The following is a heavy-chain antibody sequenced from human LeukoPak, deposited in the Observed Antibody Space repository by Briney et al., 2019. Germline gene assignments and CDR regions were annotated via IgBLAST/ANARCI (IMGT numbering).Heavy chain of an antibody. J-gene: IGHJ4*02. CDR3: ASSIVGATTDFDY. D-gene: IGHD1-26*01. CDR1: GFTVSSNY. V-gene: IGHV3-53*01. Sequence: HPGGSLRLSCAASGFTVSSNYMSWVRQAPGKGLEWVSVIYSSGSTYYADSVKGRFTISRDNSKNTLYLQMNSLRAEDTAVYYCASSIVGATTDFDYWGQGTLVTVSS. CDR2: IYSSGST.